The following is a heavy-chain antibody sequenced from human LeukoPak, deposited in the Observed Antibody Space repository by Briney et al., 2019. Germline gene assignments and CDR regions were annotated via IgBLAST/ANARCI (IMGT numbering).Heavy chain of an antibody. Sequence: SETLSLTCTVSGGSISSYYWSWIRQPPGKGLEWIGYIYYSGSTNYNPSLKSRVTISLDTSRNQFSLKLSSVTAADTAVYYCAKRPRGNYLDPFDYWGQGTLVTVSS. J-gene: IGHJ4*02. D-gene: IGHD3-10*01. CDR3: AKRPRGNYLDPFDY. CDR1: GGSISSYY. CDR2: IYYSGST. V-gene: IGHV4-59*01.